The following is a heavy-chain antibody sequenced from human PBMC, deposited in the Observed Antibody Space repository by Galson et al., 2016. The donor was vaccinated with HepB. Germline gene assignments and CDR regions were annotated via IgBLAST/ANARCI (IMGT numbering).Heavy chain of an antibody. J-gene: IGHJ4*02. V-gene: IGHV3-30*03. CDR2: ISYDGSNK. CDR1: GFTFSSYG. D-gene: IGHD5-18*01. Sequence: SLRLSCAASGFTFSSYGMHWVRQAPGKGLEWVAVISYDGSNKYYADSVEGRFTISRDNSKNTLFLQMNSLRAEDTAVYYCATDRGYQRFFDYWGQGILVSVSS. CDR3: ATDRGYQRFFDY.